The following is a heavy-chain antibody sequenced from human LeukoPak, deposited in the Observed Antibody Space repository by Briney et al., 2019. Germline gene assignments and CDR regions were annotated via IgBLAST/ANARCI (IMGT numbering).Heavy chain of an antibody. CDR1: GGSISSGGYS. D-gene: IGHD6-13*01. CDR3: ARERDQGYSSSQAFDY. Sequence: PSETLSLTCTVSGGSISSGGYSWSWIRQPAGKGLEWIGRIYTSGSTNYNPSLKSRVTMSVDTSKNQFSLKLSSVTAADTAVYYCARERDQGYSSSQAFDYWGQGTLVTVSS. CDR2: IYTSGST. V-gene: IGHV4-61*02. J-gene: IGHJ4*02.